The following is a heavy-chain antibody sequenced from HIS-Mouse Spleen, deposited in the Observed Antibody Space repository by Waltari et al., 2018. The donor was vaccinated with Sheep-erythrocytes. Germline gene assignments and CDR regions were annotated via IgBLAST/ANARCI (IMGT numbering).Heavy chain of an antibody. CDR2: SSWNSGSI. CDR1: GFIFQCYS. D-gene: IGHD2-2*01. Sequence: EVQLVESGGGLVQPGRSLTPSCAALGFIFQCYSLPWVWQAPGMGLEWVSGSSWNSGSIGYADSVKGRFTISRDNAKNSLYLQMNSLRAEDTALYYCAKDISRNIVVVPAAVGDYWGQGTLVTVSS. CDR3: AKDISRNIVVVPAAVGDY. V-gene: IGHV3-9*01. J-gene: IGHJ4*02.